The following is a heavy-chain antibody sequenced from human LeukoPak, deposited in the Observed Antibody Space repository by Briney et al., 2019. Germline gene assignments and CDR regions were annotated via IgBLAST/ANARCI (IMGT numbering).Heavy chain of an antibody. D-gene: IGHD1-26*01. Sequence: SVKVSCKASGGTFSSYAISWVRQAPGQGLEWMGGIIPIFGTANYAQKFRGRVTITADESTSTVYMELSSLRSEDTAVYCCASHAGDLGSYYWGFDYWGQGTLVTVSS. CDR2: IIPIFGTA. CDR1: GGTFSSYA. CDR3: ASHAGDLGSYYWGFDY. J-gene: IGHJ4*02. V-gene: IGHV1-69*13.